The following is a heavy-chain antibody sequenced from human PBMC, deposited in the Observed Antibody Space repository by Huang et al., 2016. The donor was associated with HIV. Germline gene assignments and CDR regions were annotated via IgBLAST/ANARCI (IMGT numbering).Heavy chain of an antibody. CDR2: IIPIFGTV. V-gene: IGHV1-69*18. Sequence: QVQLVQPGAEVKKPGSSVKVSCKASGGSFNSDGIAWVATGLGKGIEWRGRIIPIFGTVTDAQELQGRVTITADESTRTTYMELRSLRPDDTAIYYCARERRFLRDTSGDLGPWWHLDLWGRGTLVTVSS. J-gene: IGHJ2*01. CDR3: ARERRFLRDTSGDLGPWWHLDL. D-gene: IGHD6-19*01. CDR1: GGSFNSDG.